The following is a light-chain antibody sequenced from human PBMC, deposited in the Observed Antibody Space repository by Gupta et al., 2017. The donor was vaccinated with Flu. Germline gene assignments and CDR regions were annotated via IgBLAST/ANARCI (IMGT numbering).Light chain of an antibody. CDR2: DAS. CDR3: QQYDNLPLT. V-gene: IGKV1-33*01. Sequence: DIQMTPSPSSLSASVGDRVTITCQASQDINNYLNWYQQKPGKAPKLLIYDASNLETGVPSRFSGSGSGTDFTFTISSLQPEDIAAYYCQQYDNLPLTFGGGTKVEIK. CDR1: QDINNY. J-gene: IGKJ4*01.